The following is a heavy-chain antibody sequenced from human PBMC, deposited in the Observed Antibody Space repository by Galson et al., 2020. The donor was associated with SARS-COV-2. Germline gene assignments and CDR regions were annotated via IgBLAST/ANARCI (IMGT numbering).Heavy chain of an antibody. V-gene: IGHV4-59*08. CDR2: IYYSGST. CDR1: GGSISSYY. CDR3: ARGGVEGGDFWSGYYNYYYYMDV. Sequence: SETLSLTCTVSGGSISSYYWSWIRQPPGKGLEWIGYIYYSGSTNYNPSLKSRVTISVDTSKNQFSLKLSSVTAADTAVYYCARGGVEGGDFWSGYYNYYYYMDVWGKGTTVTVSS. D-gene: IGHD3-3*01. J-gene: IGHJ6*03.